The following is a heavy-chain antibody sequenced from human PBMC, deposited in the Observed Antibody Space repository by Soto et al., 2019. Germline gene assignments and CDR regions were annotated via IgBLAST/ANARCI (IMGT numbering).Heavy chain of an antibody. CDR1: GYTFTSYA. CDR2: INAGNGNT. Sequence: QVQLVQSGAEEKKPGDSVKVSSKASGYTFTSYAMHWVRQAPGQRLEWMGWINAGNGNTKYSQKFQGRVTITRDTSASTAYMELSSLRSEDTAVYYCARSIVVVTALDYWGQGTLVTVSS. V-gene: IGHV1-3*05. J-gene: IGHJ4*02. CDR3: ARSIVVVTALDY. D-gene: IGHD2-21*02.